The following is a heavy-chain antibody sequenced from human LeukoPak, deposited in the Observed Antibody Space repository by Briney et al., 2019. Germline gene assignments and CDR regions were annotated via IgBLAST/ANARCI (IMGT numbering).Heavy chain of an antibody. CDR3: ARAVVPTDDFWSGYYIPTYRYYYYYMDA. CDR2: ISGSGGST. D-gene: IGHD3-3*01. Sequence: GGSLRLSCAASGFTFSSYAMSWVRQAPGKGLEWVSAISGSGGSTYYADSVKGRFTISRDNAKNSLYLQMNSLRAEDTALYHCARAVVPTDDFWSGYYIPTYRYYYYYMDAWGKGTTVTVSS. CDR1: GFTFSSYA. V-gene: IGHV3-23*01. J-gene: IGHJ6*03.